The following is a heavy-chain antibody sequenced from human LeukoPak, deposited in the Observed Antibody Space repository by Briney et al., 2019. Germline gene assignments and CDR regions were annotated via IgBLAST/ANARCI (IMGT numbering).Heavy chain of an antibody. J-gene: IGHJ6*02. CDR3: AKDGHYYGMDV. CDR2: ISYDGSNK. Sequence: TGRSLRLSCAASGFTFSSYGMHWVRQAPGKGLEWVAVISYDGSNKYYADSVKGRFTISRDNSKNTLYLQMNSLRAEDTAVYYCAKDGHYYGMDVWGQETTVTVSS. V-gene: IGHV3-30*18. CDR1: GFTFSSYG.